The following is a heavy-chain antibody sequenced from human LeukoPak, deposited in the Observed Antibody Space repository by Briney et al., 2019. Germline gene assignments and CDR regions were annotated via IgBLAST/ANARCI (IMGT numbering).Heavy chain of an antibody. CDR2: IWSDGSNK. D-gene: IGHD6-13*01. J-gene: IGHJ3*02. V-gene: IGHV3-33*01. CDR1: GLTFSAYG. Sequence: PGRFLRLSCAASGLTFSAYGMQWVRQAPGKGLEWVAVIWSDGSNKYYADSVKGRFTISRDNSKNTLYLQMNSLRVEDTAVYYCASAAGAFDNWGQGTLVTVSS. CDR3: ASAAGAFDN.